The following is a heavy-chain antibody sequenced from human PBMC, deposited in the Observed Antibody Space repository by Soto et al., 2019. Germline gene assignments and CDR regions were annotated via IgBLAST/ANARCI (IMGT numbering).Heavy chain of an antibody. CDR3: ARGEGSSSWRIYYYYYYMDV. CDR2: IYYSGST. CDR1: GGSISSYY. Sequence: QVQLQESGPGLVKPSETLSLTCTVSGGSISSYYWSWIRQPPGKGLEWIGYIYYSGSTNYNPSLKIRVTISVDTSKNQFSLKLSSVTAADTAVYYCARGEGSSSWRIYYYYYYMDVWGKGTTVTVSS. D-gene: IGHD6-13*01. V-gene: IGHV4-59*01. J-gene: IGHJ6*03.